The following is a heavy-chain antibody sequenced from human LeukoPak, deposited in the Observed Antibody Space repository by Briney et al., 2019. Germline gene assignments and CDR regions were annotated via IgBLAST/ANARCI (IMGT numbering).Heavy chain of an antibody. CDR1: GYSISSGYY. CDR2: IYHSGST. J-gene: IGHJ4*02. CDR3: ARDPLLTGYIGV. D-gene: IGHD3-9*01. Sequence: KPSETLSLTCTVSGYSISSGYYWGWIRQPPGNGLEWIGSIYHSGSTYYNPSLKSRVTISVDTSKNQFSLKLSSVTAADTAVYYCARDPLLTGYIGVWGQGTLVTVSS. V-gene: IGHV4-38-2*02.